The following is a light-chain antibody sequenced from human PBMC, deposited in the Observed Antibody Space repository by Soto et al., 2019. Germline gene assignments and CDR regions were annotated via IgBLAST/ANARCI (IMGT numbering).Light chain of an antibody. V-gene: IGKV4-1*01. CDR3: QQYYTTPCT. CDR1: QSVLYSPNNKNY. Sequence: DIVMTQSPDSLAVSLGERATINCKSSQSVLYSPNNKNYLVWYQQKPGQPPKMLIYWASTRESGVPDRFSGSGSGTEFTLTISSLQAEDVAVYYCQQYYTTPCTFGQGTKVEI. CDR2: WAS. J-gene: IGKJ1*01.